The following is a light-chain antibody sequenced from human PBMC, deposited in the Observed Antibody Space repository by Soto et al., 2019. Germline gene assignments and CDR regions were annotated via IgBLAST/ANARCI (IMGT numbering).Light chain of an antibody. Sequence: DIQVTQYPSSLSASVGDRVTITCRASQGIKNYLAWYQQKPGEIPKLLIYAASTLESGIPPRFSGSGSGTDFTLTNNNLQPEDVATNYCQRYYNAPVTFGGGTKVEIK. CDR2: AAS. CDR1: QGIKNY. CDR3: QRYYNAPVT. V-gene: IGKV1-27*01. J-gene: IGKJ4*01.